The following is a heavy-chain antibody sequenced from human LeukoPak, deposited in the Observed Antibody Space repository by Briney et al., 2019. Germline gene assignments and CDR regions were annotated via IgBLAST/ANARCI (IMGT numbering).Heavy chain of an antibody. V-gene: IGHV3-48*03. CDR2: ISSSGSTI. Sequence: GGSLRLSCAASGFTFSSYEMNWVRQAPGKGLEWVSYISSSGSTIYYADSVKGRFTISRDNAKNSLYLRMNSLRAEDTAVYYCARDMVAFYYDSSGYYDYWGQGTLVTVSS. J-gene: IGHJ4*02. CDR1: GFTFSSYE. D-gene: IGHD3-22*01. CDR3: ARDMVAFYYDSSGYYDY.